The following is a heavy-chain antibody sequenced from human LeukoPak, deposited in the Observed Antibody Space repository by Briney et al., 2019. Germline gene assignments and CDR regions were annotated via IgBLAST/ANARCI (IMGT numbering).Heavy chain of an antibody. D-gene: IGHD2-2*01. CDR2: IYTSGST. CDR1: GGSISSGSYY. V-gene: IGHV4-61*02. J-gene: IGHJ4*02. Sequence: SETLSLTCTVSGGSISSGSYYWSWIRQPAGKGLGWIGRIYTSGSTNYNPSLKSRVTISVDTSKNQFSLKLSSVTAADTAVYYCARGPTYCSSSRCLQGEWGQGTLVTVSS. CDR3: ARGPTYCSSSRCLQGE.